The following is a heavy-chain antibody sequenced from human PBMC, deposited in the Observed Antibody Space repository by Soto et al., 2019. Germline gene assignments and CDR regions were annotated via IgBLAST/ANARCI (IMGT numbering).Heavy chain of an antibody. J-gene: IGHJ6*02. D-gene: IGHD6-6*01. CDR2: IIPIFGTA. Sequence: GASVKVSCKASGGTFNSYAISWVRQAPGQGLEWMGGIIPIFGTANYAQKFQGRVTITADESTSTAYMELSSLRSEDTAVYYCARDPVLGSSSSRYYHYYGMDVWGQGTTVTVSS. CDR3: ARDPVLGSSSSRYYHYYGMDV. V-gene: IGHV1-69*13. CDR1: GGTFNSYA.